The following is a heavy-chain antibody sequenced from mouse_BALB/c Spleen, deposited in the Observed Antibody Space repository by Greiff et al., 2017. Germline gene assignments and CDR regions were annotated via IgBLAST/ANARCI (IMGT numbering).Heavy chain of an antibody. D-gene: IGHD1-1*01. V-gene: IGHV8-8*01. Sequence: QVQLQQSGPGILKPSQTLSLTCSFSGFSLSTSGMGVGWIRQPSGKGLEWLAHIWWDDDKYYNPSLKSQLTISKDTSRNQVFLKITSVDTADTATYYCARRAEGYYGSRYWYFDVWGAGTTVTVSS. CDR1: GFSLSTSGMG. J-gene: IGHJ1*01. CDR2: IWWDDDK. CDR3: ARRAEGYYGSRYWYFDV.